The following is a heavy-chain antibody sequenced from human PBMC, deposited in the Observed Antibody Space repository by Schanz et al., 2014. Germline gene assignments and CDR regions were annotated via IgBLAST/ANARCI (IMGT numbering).Heavy chain of an antibody. Sequence: EVQLVESGGGLVKPGGSLRLSCTASGFGFDDYAMSWVRQAPGKGLEWVSGINWNGGSTGYADSVQGRFTISRDNSKNALYLQMDSLRAEDTAVYYCARGIITMVRGGDVGAFDIWGQGTMVTVSS. CDR1: GFGFDDYA. J-gene: IGHJ3*02. CDR3: ARGIITMVRGGDVGAFDI. D-gene: IGHD3-10*01. CDR2: INWNGGST. V-gene: IGHV3-20*04.